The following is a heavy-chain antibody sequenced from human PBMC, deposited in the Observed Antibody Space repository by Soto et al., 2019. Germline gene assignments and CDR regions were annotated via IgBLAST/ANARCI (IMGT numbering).Heavy chain of an antibody. J-gene: IGHJ4*02. CDR3: ARSQGAYFYDSSGFYLDY. D-gene: IGHD3-22*01. V-gene: IGHV4-34*01. CDR1: VGSLSGYY. CDR2: INHSGTT. Sequence: SETLSLTCAVYVGSLSGYYWSWVRQPPGKGLEWMGEINHSGTTNYNPSLKSRVTISVDTSKTHFSLRLSSVTAADTAVYYCARSQGAYFYDSSGFYLDYWGQGTLVTVS.